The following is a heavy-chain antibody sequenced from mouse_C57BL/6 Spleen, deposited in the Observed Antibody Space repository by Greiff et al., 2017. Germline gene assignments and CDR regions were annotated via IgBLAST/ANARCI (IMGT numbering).Heavy chain of an antibody. CDR2: IHPNSGST. Sequence: QVQLQQPGAELVKPGASVKLSCKASGYTFTSYWMHWVKQRPGQGLEWIGMIHPNSGSTNYNEKFKSKATLTVDKSSSTAYMQLSSLTSEDSADYYCARCYGNYDYYAMDYWGQGTSVTVSS. D-gene: IGHD2-1*01. J-gene: IGHJ4*01. CDR3: ARCYGNYDYYAMDY. V-gene: IGHV1-64*01. CDR1: GYTFTSYW.